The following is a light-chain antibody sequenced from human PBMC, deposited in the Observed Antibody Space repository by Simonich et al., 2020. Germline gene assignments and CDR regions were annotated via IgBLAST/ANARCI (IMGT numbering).Light chain of an antibody. CDR1: QGISSY. V-gene: IGKV1-9*01. Sequence: IQLTQSPSFLSASVGDRVTITCRASQGISSYLAWYQQKPGKAPKRLIYAASTLQSGVPSRFSGSGSGTEFTLTISSLQPDDFATYYCQQYNSYWTFGQGTKVEIK. CDR2: AAS. J-gene: IGKJ1*01. CDR3: QQYNSYWT.